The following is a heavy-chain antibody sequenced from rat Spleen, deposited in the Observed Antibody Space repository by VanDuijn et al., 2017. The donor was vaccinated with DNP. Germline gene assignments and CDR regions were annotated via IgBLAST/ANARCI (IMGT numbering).Heavy chain of an antibody. CDR2: IAYDGGIT. CDR1: GFTFSDYY. CDR3: ATSYDFDY. J-gene: IGHJ2*01. D-gene: IGHD1-11*01. V-gene: IGHV5-22*01. Sequence: EVQLVESGGGLVQPGRSLKLSCAASGFTFSDYYMAWVRQAPTKGLEWVAYIAYDGGITYYGDSVKGRFTISRDNAKNTLYLQMNSVRSEDTAIYYCATSYDFDYWGQGVMVTVSS.